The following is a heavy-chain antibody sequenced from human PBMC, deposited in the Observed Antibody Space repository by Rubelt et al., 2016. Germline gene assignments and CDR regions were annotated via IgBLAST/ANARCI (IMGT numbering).Heavy chain of an antibody. CDR1: GETFSNYY. V-gene: IGHV4-34*01. Sequence: QVELHQWGAGLLKTSETLSLTCAVYGETFSNYYWSWVRQPPGKELEWIGEINDSGSATCNPSLKSRVTLSVDASKSQFSRKLASVTAADTAVFYCARAWGTQSLLRGGIDFWGQGTTVTVSS. CDR2: INDSGSA. D-gene: IGHD3-22*01. CDR3: ARAWGTQSLLRGGIDF. J-gene: IGHJ3*01.